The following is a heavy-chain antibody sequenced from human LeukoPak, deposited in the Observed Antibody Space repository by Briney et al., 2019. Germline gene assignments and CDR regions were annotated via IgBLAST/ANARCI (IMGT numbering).Heavy chain of an antibody. CDR1: GGSISSGSYY. Sequence: MSSQTLSLTCTVSGGSISSGSYYWSWIRQPAGKGLEWIGRIYTSGSTNYNPSLKSRVTISVDTSKNQFSLKLSSVTAADTAVYYCARVRRRITIFGVVDAFDIWGQGTMVTVSS. CDR2: IYTSGST. D-gene: IGHD3-3*01. CDR3: ARVRRRITIFGVVDAFDI. V-gene: IGHV4-61*02. J-gene: IGHJ3*02.